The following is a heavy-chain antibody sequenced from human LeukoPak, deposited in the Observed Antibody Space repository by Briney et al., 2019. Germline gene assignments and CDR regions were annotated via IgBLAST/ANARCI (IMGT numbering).Heavy chain of an antibody. Sequence: GGSLRLSCAGSGFTFSNFWMNWVRQAPGKGLEWVANIKQDGSEKYYVDSVKGRFTISRDNAKNSLYLQMNSLRAEDTAIYYCARAKGSYSFDYWGQGTLVTVSS. J-gene: IGHJ4*02. CDR2: IKQDGSEK. V-gene: IGHV3-7*03. D-gene: IGHD3-10*01. CDR3: ARAKGSYSFDY. CDR1: GFTFSNFW.